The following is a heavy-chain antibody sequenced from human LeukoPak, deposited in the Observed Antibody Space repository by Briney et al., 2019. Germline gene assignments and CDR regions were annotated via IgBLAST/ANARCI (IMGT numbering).Heavy chain of an antibody. D-gene: IGHD3-22*01. CDR3: ARVRYYDSSGYQRREGVYYYYYMDG. V-gene: IGHV1-69*05. J-gene: IGHJ6*03. Sequence: SVKVSCKASGGTFSSYAISWVRQAPGQGLEWMGGIIPIFGTANYAQKFQGRVTITTDESTSTAYMELSSLRSEDTAVYYCARVRYYDSSGYQRREGVYYYYYMDGWGKGTTVTVSS. CDR2: IIPIFGTA. CDR1: GGTFSSYA.